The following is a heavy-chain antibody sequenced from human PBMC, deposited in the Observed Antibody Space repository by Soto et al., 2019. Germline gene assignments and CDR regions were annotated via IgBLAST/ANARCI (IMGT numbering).Heavy chain of an antibody. CDR1: GGSFSGYY. D-gene: IGHD6-19*01. CDR3: ARRAIAVAGVYYFDY. J-gene: IGHJ4*02. CDR2: INHSGST. V-gene: IGHV4-34*01. Sequence: SETLSLTCAVYGGSFSGYYWSWIRQPPGKGLEWIGEINHSGSTNYNPSLKSRVTISVDTSKNQFSLKLSSVTAADTAVYYCARRAIAVAGVYYFDYWGQGTLVTVSS.